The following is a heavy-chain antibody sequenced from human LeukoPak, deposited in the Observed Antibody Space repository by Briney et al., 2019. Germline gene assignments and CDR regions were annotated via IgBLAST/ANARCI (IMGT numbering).Heavy chain of an antibody. CDR3: ARGKDVLLWFGEFDP. J-gene: IGHJ5*02. CDR2: INPNSGGT. D-gene: IGHD3-10*01. V-gene: IGHV1-2*02. Sequence: VASVTVSCKASGYTFTGYYMHWVRQAPGQGLEWMGWINPNSGGTNYAQKFQGRVTMTRDTSISTAYMELSRLRSDDTAVYYCARGKDVLLWFGEFDPWGQGTLVTVSS. CDR1: GYTFTGYY.